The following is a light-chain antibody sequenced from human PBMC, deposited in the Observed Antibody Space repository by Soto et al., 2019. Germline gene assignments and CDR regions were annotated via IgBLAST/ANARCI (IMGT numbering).Light chain of an antibody. CDR3: QQTYSIPLT. CDR2: AAS. J-gene: IGKJ4*01. V-gene: IGKV1-39*01. Sequence: DIQITQSPSSLSAFVGDTVTITCRASQDISNFLAWYQQKPGKAPKLLIYAASSLQSGVPSRFSGSGSGTDFTLTISSLQPEDFATYYCQQTYSIPLTFGGGTKVDIK. CDR1: QDISNF.